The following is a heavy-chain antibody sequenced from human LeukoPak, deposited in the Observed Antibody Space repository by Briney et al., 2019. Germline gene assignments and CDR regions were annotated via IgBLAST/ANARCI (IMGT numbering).Heavy chain of an antibody. J-gene: IGHJ4*02. V-gene: IGHV3-30*18. CDR3: AKRDGYNFLDY. D-gene: IGHD5-24*01. CDR1: GFTFSSYG. Sequence: GGSLRLSCAASGFTFSSYGMHWVRQAPGKGLEWVAVISYDGSNKYYADSVKGRFTISRDNSKNTLYLQMNSLRAEDTAAYYCAKRDGYNFLDYWGQGTLVTVSS. CDR2: ISYDGSNK.